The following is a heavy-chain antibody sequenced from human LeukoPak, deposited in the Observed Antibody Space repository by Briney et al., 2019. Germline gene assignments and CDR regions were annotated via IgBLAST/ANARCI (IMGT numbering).Heavy chain of an antibody. CDR1: GFTFSDYY. V-gene: IGHV3-23*01. CDR3: AKDPDYGDYRYFDY. Sequence: GGSLRLSCAASGFTFSDYYMSWIRQAPGKGLEWVSAISGSGGSTYYADSVKGRFTISRDNSKNTLYLQMNSLRAEDTAVYYCAKDPDYGDYRYFDYWGQGTLVTVSS. D-gene: IGHD4-17*01. J-gene: IGHJ4*02. CDR2: ISGSGGST.